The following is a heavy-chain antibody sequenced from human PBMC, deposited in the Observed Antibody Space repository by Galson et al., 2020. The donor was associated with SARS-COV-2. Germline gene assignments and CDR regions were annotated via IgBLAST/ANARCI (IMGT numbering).Heavy chain of an antibody. CDR3: ARDNSGSYGYGMDV. CDR1: GFTFSSYA. Sequence: GESLKISCAASGFTFSSYAMHWVRQAPGKGLEWVAVILYDGSNKYYADSVKGRFTISRDNSKNTLYLQMNSLRAEDTAVYYCARDNSGSYGYGMDVWGQGTTVTVSS. J-gene: IGHJ6*02. CDR2: ILYDGSNK. V-gene: IGHV3-30-3*01. D-gene: IGHD1-26*01.